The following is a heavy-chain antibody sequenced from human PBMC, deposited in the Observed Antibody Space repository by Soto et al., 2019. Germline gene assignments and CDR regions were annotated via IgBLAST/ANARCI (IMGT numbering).Heavy chain of an antibody. J-gene: IGHJ4*02. V-gene: IGHV3-30*18. CDR1: GFTFSSYG. Sequence: QVQLVESGGGVVQPGRSLRLSCAASGFTFSSYGMHWVRQAPGKGLEWVAVISYDGSNKYYADSVKGRFTISRDNSKNTLYLQMNSLRAEDTAVYYCAKDSHADYFSDFDYWGQGTLVTVSS. CDR2: ISYDGSNK. D-gene: IGHD4-17*01. CDR3: AKDSHADYFSDFDY.